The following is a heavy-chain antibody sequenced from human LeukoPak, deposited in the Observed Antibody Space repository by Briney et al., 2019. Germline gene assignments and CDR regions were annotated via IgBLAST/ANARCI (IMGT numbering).Heavy chain of an antibody. V-gene: IGHV4-34*01. D-gene: IGHD6-25*01. J-gene: IGHJ6*02. CDR1: GGSFSGYH. Sequence: SDTLSLTCAVYGGSFSGYHWRWIRQPPGKGLEWIGEINHSGSTNYNPSLKSRVTISVDTSKNQFSLKLSSVTAADTAVYYCAREPAHYYGMDVWGQGTTVTVSS. CDR2: INHSGST. CDR3: AREPAHYYGMDV.